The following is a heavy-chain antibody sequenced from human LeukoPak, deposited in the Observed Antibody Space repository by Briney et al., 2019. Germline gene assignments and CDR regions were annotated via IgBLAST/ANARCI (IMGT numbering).Heavy chain of an antibody. V-gene: IGHV1-69*04. J-gene: IGHJ6*02. CDR1: GGTFSSYA. CDR3: ARDFQEAGMDV. Sequence: SVKVSCKASGGTFSSYAISWVRQAPGQGLEWMGRIIPILGIANYAQKFQGRVTITADKSTSTAYVELSSLRSEDTAVYYCARDFQEAGMDVWGQGTTVTVSS. D-gene: IGHD2/OR15-2a*01. CDR2: IIPILGIA.